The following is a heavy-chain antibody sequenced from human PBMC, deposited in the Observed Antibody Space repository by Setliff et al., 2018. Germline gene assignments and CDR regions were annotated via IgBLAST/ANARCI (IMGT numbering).Heavy chain of an antibody. D-gene: IGHD2-2*01. CDR3: ARDHAPVPTARQVYYSLDV. J-gene: IGHJ6*03. CDR2: VYTTLST. CDR1: GASISNHY. Sequence: KTSETLSLTCSVSGASISNHYWSWIRQSPGKGLEWIGYVYTTLSTNYNPSLKSRVTMSVDTSKNQFSLRLSSVTAADTAVYYCARDHAPVPTARQVYYSLDVWGKGTTVTVSS. V-gene: IGHV4-4*08.